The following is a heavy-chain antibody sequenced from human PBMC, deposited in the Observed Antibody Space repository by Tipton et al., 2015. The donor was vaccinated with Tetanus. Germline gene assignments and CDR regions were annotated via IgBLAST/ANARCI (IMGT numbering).Heavy chain of an antibody. J-gene: IGHJ6*02. Sequence: SLRLSCAASGFAFSAYWMYWVRQAPGKGLEWVSSISSSSSYIYYADSVKGRFTISRDNAKNSLYLQMNSLRAEDTAVYYCARENGGYDYYYYGMDVWGQGTTVTVSS. D-gene: IGHD5-12*01. V-gene: IGHV3-21*01. CDR3: ARENGGYDYYYYGMDV. CDR2: ISSSSSYI. CDR1: GFAFSAYW.